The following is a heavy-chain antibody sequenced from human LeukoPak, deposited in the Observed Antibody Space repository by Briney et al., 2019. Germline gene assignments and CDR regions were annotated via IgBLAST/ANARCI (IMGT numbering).Heavy chain of an antibody. CDR2: IYTSGST. CDR3: ARTGYCSGGSCYHYYFYYMDV. Sequence: SETLSLTCAVYGGSFSGYYWSWIRQPAGKGLEWIGRIYTSGSTNYNPSLNSRVTISVDTSKNQFSLKLSSVTAADTAVYYCARTGYCSGGSCYHYYFYYMDVWGKGTTVTISS. J-gene: IGHJ6*03. CDR1: GGSFSGYY. D-gene: IGHD2-15*01. V-gene: IGHV4-59*10.